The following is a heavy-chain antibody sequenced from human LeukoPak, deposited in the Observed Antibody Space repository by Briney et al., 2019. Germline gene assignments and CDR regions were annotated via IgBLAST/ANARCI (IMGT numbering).Heavy chain of an antibody. Sequence: PGGSLRLSCAASGFTFGSYAMHWVRQAPGKGLEWVAVMSFDGTHIYYADSVKGRFTISRDNAKNSLYLQMNSLGAEDTAVYYCARGVVVVVAATYNWFDPWGQGTLVTVSS. CDR1: GFTFGSYA. V-gene: IGHV3-30-3*01. D-gene: IGHD2-15*01. CDR3: ARGVVVVVAATYNWFDP. J-gene: IGHJ5*02. CDR2: MSFDGTHI.